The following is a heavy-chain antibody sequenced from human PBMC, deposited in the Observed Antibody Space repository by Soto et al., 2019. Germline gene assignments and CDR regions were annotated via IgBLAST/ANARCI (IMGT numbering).Heavy chain of an antibody. CDR1: GGSFSGYY. V-gene: IGHV4-59*01. Sequence: SETLSLTCAVYGGSFSGYYWTWIRQSPGKGLEWMGYILPSGSTDYNPSLKSRVTISVDASKNEFSLKLRSVTAADTAVYYCARQWIAPAQYYFDYWGQGMLVTVSS. D-gene: IGHD5-12*01. CDR2: ILPSGST. J-gene: IGHJ4*02. CDR3: ARQWIAPAQYYFDY.